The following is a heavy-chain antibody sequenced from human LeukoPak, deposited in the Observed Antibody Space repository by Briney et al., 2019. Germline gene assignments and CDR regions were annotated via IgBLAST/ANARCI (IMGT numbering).Heavy chain of an antibody. D-gene: IGHD3-10*01. J-gene: IGHJ4*02. CDR3: AKEGYYGSGSFPDY. V-gene: IGHV3-30*18. CDR1: GFTFSSYG. Sequence: GRSLRLSCAASGFTFSSYGMHCVRQAPGKGLEWVAVISYDGSNEYYADSVKGRFTISRDNSKNTLCLQMNSLRAEDTAVYYCAKEGYYGSGSFPDYWGQGTLVTVSS. CDR2: ISYDGSNE.